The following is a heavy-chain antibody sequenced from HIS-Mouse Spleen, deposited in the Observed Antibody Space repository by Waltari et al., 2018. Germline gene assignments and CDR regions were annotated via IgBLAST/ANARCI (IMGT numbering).Heavy chain of an antibody. Sequence: QVQLQESGPGLVKPSETLSLTCTVSGGSISSYYWSWIRQPPGKGLEWIGYIYYSGSTNYNPSLKSRATISVDTSKNQFSLKLSSVTAADTAVYYCARHFDVAAGFDYWGQGTLVTVSS. CDR2: IYYSGST. CDR1: GGSISSYY. CDR3: ARHFDVAAGFDY. J-gene: IGHJ4*02. V-gene: IGHV4-59*08. D-gene: IGHD6-13*01.